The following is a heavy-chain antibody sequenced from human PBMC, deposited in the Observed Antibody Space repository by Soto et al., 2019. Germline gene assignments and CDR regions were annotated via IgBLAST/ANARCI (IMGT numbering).Heavy chain of an antibody. J-gene: IGHJ5*02. CDR1: GFTFSSYS. D-gene: IGHD6-13*01. V-gene: IGHV3-21*01. CDR2: ISSSSSYI. CDR3: ASQRAAAGTVWFDP. Sequence: GGSLRLSXAASGFTFSSYSMNWVRQAPGKGLEWVSSISSSSSYIYYADSVKGRFTISRDNAKNSLYLQMNSLRAEDTAVYYCASQRAAAGTVWFDPWGQGTLVTVSS.